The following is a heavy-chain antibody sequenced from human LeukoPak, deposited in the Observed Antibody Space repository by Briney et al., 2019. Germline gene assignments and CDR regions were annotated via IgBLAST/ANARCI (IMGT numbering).Heavy chain of an antibody. Sequence: ASVNVSCKASGYTFTSYDINWVRQATGQGLEWMGWMNPNSGNTGYAQKFQGRVTMTRNTSISTAYMELSSLRSEDTAVYYCARQGGSYPTVDYWGQGTLVTVSS. CDR1: GYTFTSYD. CDR3: ARQGGSYPTVDY. CDR2: MNPNSGNT. D-gene: IGHD1-26*01. V-gene: IGHV1-8*01. J-gene: IGHJ4*02.